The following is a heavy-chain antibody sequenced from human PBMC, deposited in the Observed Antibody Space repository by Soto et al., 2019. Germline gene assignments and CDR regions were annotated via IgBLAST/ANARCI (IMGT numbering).Heavy chain of an antibody. Sequence: GGSLRLSCAASGFIFSSHWMSWVRQGPGKGLEWVANIKQDGSEKYYVDSVKGRFIISRDNAKNSLYLQMNSLRAEDTAVYYCARDGVVAGLYFDYWGQGTLVTVSS. CDR1: GFIFSSHW. J-gene: IGHJ4*02. V-gene: IGHV3-7*01. D-gene: IGHD6-19*01. CDR3: ARDGVVAGLYFDY. CDR2: IKQDGSEK.